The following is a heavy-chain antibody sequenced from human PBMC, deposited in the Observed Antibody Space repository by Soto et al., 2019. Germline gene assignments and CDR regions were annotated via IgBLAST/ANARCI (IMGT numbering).Heavy chain of an antibody. Sequence: QVQLVQSGAEVKKPGASVKVSCKASGYTFTTYSMHWVRQAPGQRPEWMAWTNAGNGNTEYSQKFQGRLTITRDTSAGTAYMELSSLRSEDTAVYYCARDVPRVECYYGMDVWGQGTTVTVSS. V-gene: IGHV1-3*01. CDR2: TNAGNGNT. CDR1: GYTFTTYS. CDR3: ARDVPRVECYYGMDV. D-gene: IGHD3-10*01. J-gene: IGHJ6*02.